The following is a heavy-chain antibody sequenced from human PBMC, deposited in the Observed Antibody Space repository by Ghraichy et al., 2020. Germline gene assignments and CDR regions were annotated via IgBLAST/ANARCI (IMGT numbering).Heavy chain of an antibody. CDR3: AKDQAITVSGVIKPDAFDV. Sequence: GESLNISCEASGFKFTIYGMHWVRQAPGKGLEWVAVIFYDGTNQFYRDSVEGRFTITRDNSKNTLYLEMNSLRPEDTAVYYCAKDQAITVSGVIKPDAFDVWGKGTLVTVFS. CDR1: GFKFTIYG. J-gene: IGHJ3*01. CDR2: IFYDGTNQ. D-gene: IGHD3-3*01. V-gene: IGHV3-30*18.